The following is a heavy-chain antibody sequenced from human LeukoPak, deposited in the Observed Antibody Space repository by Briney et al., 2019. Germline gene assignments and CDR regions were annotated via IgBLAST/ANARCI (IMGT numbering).Heavy chain of an antibody. Sequence: GGSLRLSCAASGFTFSSYGMHWVRQAPGKGLEWVAFIRYDGSNKYYADSVKGRFTISRDNSKNTLYLQMNSLRAEDTAVYYCAREQGIHYYDSNGYYGYWGQGTLVTVSS. V-gene: IGHV3-30*02. CDR1: GFTFSSYG. CDR2: IRYDGSNK. J-gene: IGHJ4*02. CDR3: AREQGIHYYDSNGYYGY. D-gene: IGHD3-22*01.